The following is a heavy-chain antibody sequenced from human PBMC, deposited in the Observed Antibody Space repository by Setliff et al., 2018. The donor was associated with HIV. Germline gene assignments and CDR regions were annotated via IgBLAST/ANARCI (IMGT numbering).Heavy chain of an antibody. Sequence: ASVKVSCKASGYTFTNNDINWVRQATGQGLEWMGRMNPNSGNTEYAQQFQGRVTMTRNTSISTAYMELSSLRSEDTAIYYCARGHSGNDYWGQGTLVTVSS. CDR1: GYTFTNND. J-gene: IGHJ4*02. D-gene: IGHD1-1*01. V-gene: IGHV1-8*02. CDR3: ARGHSGNDY. CDR2: MNPNSGNT.